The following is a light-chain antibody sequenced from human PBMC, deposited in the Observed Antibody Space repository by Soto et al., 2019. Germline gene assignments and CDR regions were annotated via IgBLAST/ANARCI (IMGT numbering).Light chain of an antibody. V-gene: IGKV3-20*01. CDR3: QQMGT. J-gene: IGKJ1*01. Sequence: EIVLTQSPGTLSLSPGQRATLSCRASQNLRSSYLAWYQQKPGQAPRLLIYAASSRATGIPDRFSGSGSGTDVTLTISRLEPEDFAVYYCQQMGTFGQGTKVEVK. CDR1: QNLRSSY. CDR2: AAS.